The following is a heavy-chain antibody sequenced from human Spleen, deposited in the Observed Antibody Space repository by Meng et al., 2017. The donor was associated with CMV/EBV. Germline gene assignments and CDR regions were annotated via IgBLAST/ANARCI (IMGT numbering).Heavy chain of an antibody. D-gene: IGHD7-27*01. CDR3: ARDNNWGPDY. CDR2: IHPHRGDT. J-gene: IGHJ4*02. CDR1: GYTFTDHF. V-gene: IGHV1-2*02. Sequence: ASVKVSCKASGYTFTDHFIHWVRQAPGQGLEWMGWIHPHRGDTNYAQQFQGRITLTRDTSINTGYMELTGLTSDDTAVYYCARDNNWGPDYWGQGTLVTVSS.